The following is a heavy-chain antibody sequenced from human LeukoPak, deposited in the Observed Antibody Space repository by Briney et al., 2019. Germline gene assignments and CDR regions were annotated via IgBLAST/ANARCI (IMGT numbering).Heavy chain of an antibody. CDR3: AKRNYNYYMDV. Sequence: PSETLSLTCAVSGGSISSSNWWSWVRQAPGKGLEWVSAISGSGGSTYYADSVKGRFTISRDNSKNTLYLQMNSLRAEDTAVYYCAKRNYNYYMDVWGKGTTVTISS. V-gene: IGHV3-23*01. J-gene: IGHJ6*03. CDR1: GGSISSSN. CDR2: ISGSGGST.